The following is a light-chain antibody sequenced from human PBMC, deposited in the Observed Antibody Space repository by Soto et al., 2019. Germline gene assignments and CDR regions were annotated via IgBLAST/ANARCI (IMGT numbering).Light chain of an antibody. CDR1: QSVSSNY. CDR2: GAS. Sequence: IALTESAGALSFYPGDQTTRSCRASQSVSSNYLPWCQQQPGPAPRLLIYGASTRATGLPDRFSASGSGTDFTLTISSLEPEDIAVYYCQQYGRSPRTFGQGTKADIK. CDR3: QQYGRSPRT. J-gene: IGKJ1*01. V-gene: IGKV3-20*01.